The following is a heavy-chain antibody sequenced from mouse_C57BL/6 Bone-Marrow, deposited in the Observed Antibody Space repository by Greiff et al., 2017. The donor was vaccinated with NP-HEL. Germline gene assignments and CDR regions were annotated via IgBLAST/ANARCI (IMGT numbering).Heavy chain of an antibody. CDR1: GYAFSSSW. V-gene: IGHV1-82*01. D-gene: IGHD2-4*01. CDR3: ARRYYDYDVGDYAMDY. Sequence: VQVVESGPELVKPGASVKISCKASGYAFSSSWMNWVKQRPGKGLEWIGRIYPGDGDTNYNGKFKGKATLTADKSSSTAYMQLSSLTSEDSAVYFCARRYYDYDVGDYAMDYWGQGTSVTVSS. J-gene: IGHJ4*01. CDR2: IYPGDGDT.